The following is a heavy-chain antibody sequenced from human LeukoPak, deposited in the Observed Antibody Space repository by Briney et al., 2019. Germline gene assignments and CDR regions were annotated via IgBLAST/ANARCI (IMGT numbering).Heavy chain of an antibody. CDR2: IYRGDGT. CDR3: ARDIGGTVEVATMNY. V-gene: IGHV3-66*01. D-gene: IGHD5-24*01. Sequence: GGSLRLSCAASGFTVISHYMSWVRQAPGKGLEWVSVIYRGDGTHYADSVEGRFTISRDNSKNTVYLQMNSLSVEDTAVYYCARDIGGTVEVATMNYWGQGTLVTVSS. J-gene: IGHJ4*02. CDR1: GFTVISHY.